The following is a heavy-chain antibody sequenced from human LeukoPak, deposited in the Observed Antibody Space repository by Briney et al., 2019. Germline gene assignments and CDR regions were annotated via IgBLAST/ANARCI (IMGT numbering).Heavy chain of an antibody. Sequence: GGSLRLSCAASGFTFSSYAMSWVRQAPGKGLEWVSAISGSGGSTYYADSVKGRFTISRDDSKNTLYLQMNSLRAEDTAVYYCANQYSSSWHRYFDYWGQGTLVTVSS. D-gene: IGHD6-13*01. CDR3: ANQYSSSWHRYFDY. CDR2: ISGSGGST. V-gene: IGHV3-23*01. J-gene: IGHJ4*02. CDR1: GFTFSSYA.